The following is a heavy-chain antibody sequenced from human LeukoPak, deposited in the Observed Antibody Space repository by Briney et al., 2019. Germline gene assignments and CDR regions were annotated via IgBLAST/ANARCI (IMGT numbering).Heavy chain of an antibody. V-gene: IGHV3-53*01. CDR2: IYSGGST. Sequence: GGSLRLSCAASGFTFSSYSMSWVRQAPGKGLEWVSIIYSGGSTYYADSVKGRFTISRDNSKNTLYLQMNSLRAEDTAVYYCARDRNWGSDYYGMDVWGQGTTVTVSS. J-gene: IGHJ6*02. CDR3: ARDRNWGSDYYGMDV. CDR1: GFTFSSYS. D-gene: IGHD7-27*01.